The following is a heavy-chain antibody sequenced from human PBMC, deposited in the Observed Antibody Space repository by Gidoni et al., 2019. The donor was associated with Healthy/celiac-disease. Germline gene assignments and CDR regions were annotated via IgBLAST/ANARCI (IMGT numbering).Heavy chain of an antibody. CDR1: GYSFTSYC. J-gene: IGHJ6*02. V-gene: IGHV5-51*01. CDR2: IYPGDSDT. D-gene: IGHD2-15*01. CDR3: ARGAPKYCSGGSCYTYYYYGMDV. Sequence: EVQLVQSGAAVKKPGESLKISCKGSGYSFTSYCIGWLRQMPGKGLEWMGIIYPGDSDTRYSPSFQGQVTISADKSISTAYLQWSSLKASDTAMYYCARGAPKYCSGGSCYTYYYYGMDVWGQGTTVTVSS.